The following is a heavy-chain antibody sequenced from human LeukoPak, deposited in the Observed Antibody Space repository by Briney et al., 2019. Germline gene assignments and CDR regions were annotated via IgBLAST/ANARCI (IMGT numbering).Heavy chain of an antibody. J-gene: IGHJ4*02. V-gene: IGHV4-39*01. Sequence: PSETLSLTCTVSGGSISSSSYYWGWIRQPPGKGLEWIGSIYYSGSTYYNPSLKSRVTISVDTSKNQFSLKLSSVTAADTAVYYYARQGDTAMVEVCSYWGQGTLVTVSS. CDR1: GGSISSSSYY. D-gene: IGHD5-18*01. CDR2: IYYSGST. CDR3: ARQGDTAMVEVCSY.